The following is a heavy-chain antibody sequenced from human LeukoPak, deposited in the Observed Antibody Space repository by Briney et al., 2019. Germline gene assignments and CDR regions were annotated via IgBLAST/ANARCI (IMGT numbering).Heavy chain of an antibody. CDR1: EFTFSVYT. CDR3: ARETYNDFWSGLNWFDP. J-gene: IGHJ5*02. CDR2: ISPSSSSI. Sequence: GGSLRLSCTASEFTFSVYTMNWVRQAPGKGLEWVSSISPSSSSIYYADSVRGRFTVSRDNAKKSLSLQMNSLRVEDTAIYYCARETYNDFWSGLNWFDPWGQGTLVTVSS. D-gene: IGHD3-3*01. V-gene: IGHV3-21*01.